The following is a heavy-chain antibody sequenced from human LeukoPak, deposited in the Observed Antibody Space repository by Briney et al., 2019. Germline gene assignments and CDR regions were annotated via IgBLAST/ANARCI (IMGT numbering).Heavy chain of an antibody. V-gene: IGHV1-2*02. D-gene: IGHD3-10*01. J-gene: IGHJ5*02. Sequence: GASVKLSCKASGYTFTGYYMHWVRQAPGQRLEWMGWINPNSGGTNYAQKFQGRVNMTRDTSISTAYMELSRLRSDDTAVYYCARDRITMVRGANGSWFDPWGQGTLVTVSS. CDR1: GYTFTGYY. CDR2: INPNSGGT. CDR3: ARDRITMVRGANGSWFDP.